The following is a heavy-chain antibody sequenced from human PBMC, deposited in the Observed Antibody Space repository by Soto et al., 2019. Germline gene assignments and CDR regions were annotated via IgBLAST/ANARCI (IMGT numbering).Heavy chain of an antibody. Sequence: ASVKVSCKASGYTFTSYYMHWVRQAPGQGLEWMGIINPCGGSTSYAQKFQGRVTMTRDTSTSAVYLELSSLRSEETGVYYCARCLGPIVVVSVANAGARGYYYGMGVWGQGTTVTVSS. J-gene: IGHJ6*02. D-gene: IGHD2-2*01. CDR1: GYTFTSYY. CDR3: ARCLGPIVVVSVANAGARGYYYGMGV. V-gene: IGHV1-46*01. CDR2: INPCGGST.